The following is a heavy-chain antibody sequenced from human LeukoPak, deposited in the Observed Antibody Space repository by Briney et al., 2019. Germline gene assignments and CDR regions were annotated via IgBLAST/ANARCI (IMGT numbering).Heavy chain of an antibody. CDR2: IDNDGHGI. Sequence: GGSLRLSCVTSGFTFSGYWMHWVRQGPEKGLELVSRIDNDGHGIIYADSVKGRFTTSRDNVKNTLYLQMNSLRVEDTAVYYCSAGGGWDPSFGVVTHIDAWGKGTTVVVS. CDR3: SAGGGWDPSFGVVTHIDA. V-gene: IGHV3-74*01. J-gene: IGHJ6*03. D-gene: IGHD3-3*01. CDR1: GFTFSGYW.